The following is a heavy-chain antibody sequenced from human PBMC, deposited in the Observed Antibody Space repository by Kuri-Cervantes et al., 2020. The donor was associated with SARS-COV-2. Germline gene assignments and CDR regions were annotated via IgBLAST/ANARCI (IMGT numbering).Heavy chain of an antibody. V-gene: IGHV5-51*01. Sequence: GGSLKISCKGSGYSFTSYWIGWVRQMPGKGLEWMGIIYPGDSDTRYSPSFQGQVTISADKSINTAYLQWSSLKASDTAMYYCARILSSYDSWSGYDAFDIWGQGTMVTVSS. CDR1: GYSFTSYW. D-gene: IGHD3-3*01. CDR3: ARILSSYDSWSGYDAFDI. CDR2: IYPGDSDT. J-gene: IGHJ3*02.